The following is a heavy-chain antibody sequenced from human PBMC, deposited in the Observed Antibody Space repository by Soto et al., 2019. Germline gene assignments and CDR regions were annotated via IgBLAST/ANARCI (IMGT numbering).Heavy chain of an antibody. J-gene: IGHJ4*02. V-gene: IGHV4-34*09. CDR2: INYSGST. Sequence: SETLSLTCAVYGGSFSGYYWSWIRQPPGKGLEWIGYINYSGSTNYNPSLKSRVTISVDTSKNQFSLKLSSVTAADTAVYYCARDGRIVVDWGQGTLVTVSS. CDR3: ARDGRIVVD. D-gene: IGHD3-22*01. CDR1: GGSFSGYY.